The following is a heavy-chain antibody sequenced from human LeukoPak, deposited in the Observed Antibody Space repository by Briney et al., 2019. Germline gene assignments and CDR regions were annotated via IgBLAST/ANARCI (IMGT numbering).Heavy chain of an antibody. V-gene: IGHV1-69*06. J-gene: IGHJ5*02. CDR3: ARSYCSGGSCYWFDP. CDR1: GGTFSSYA. D-gene: IGHD2-15*01. CDR2: IIPIFGTA. Sequence: SVKVSCKASGGTFSSYAISWVRQAPGQGLEWMGGIIPIFGTANYAQKFQGRVTITADKSMSTAYMELRSLRSDDTAVYYCARSYCSGGSCYWFDPWGQGTLVTVSS.